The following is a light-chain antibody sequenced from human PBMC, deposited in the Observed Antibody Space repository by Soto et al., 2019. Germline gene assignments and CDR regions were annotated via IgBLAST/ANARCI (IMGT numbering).Light chain of an antibody. V-gene: IGKV1-39*01. CDR3: QQTYNTPQT. J-gene: IGKJ1*01. CDR2: AAS. Sequence: TQRTQSTYCLSASVADRVTITCRASQNIFDFLNWYQQKPGKAPKLLIYAASSLQSGVPSRFSGSGSGTDFTLTISSLQPEDFATYYCQQTYNTPQTFGQGTKVDIK. CDR1: QNIFDF.